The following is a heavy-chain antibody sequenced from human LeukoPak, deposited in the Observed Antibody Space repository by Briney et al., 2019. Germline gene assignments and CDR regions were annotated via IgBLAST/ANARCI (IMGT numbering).Heavy chain of an antibody. CDR2: VYTSGGT. Sequence: PSETLSLTCTVSGVSISSYYWSWIRQPAGKGLEWIGRVYTSGGTGYNPSLKSRVTMSADTSKSQFSLKLSSVTAADTAVYYCATGGGYLYGAEYFQYWGQGALVTVSS. J-gene: IGHJ1*01. CDR1: GVSISSYY. V-gene: IGHV4-4*07. D-gene: IGHD3-22*01. CDR3: ATGGGYLYGAEYFQY.